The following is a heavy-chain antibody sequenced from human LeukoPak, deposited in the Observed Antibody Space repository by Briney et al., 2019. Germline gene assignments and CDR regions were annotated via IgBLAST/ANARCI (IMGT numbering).Heavy chain of an antibody. CDR3: ARGYQLLWFGELFRSLFDY. V-gene: IGHV1-2*02. Sequence: ASVKVSCTASGYTFTGYYMHWVRQAPGQGLEWMGWINPNSGGTNYAQKFQGRVTMTRDTSISTAYMELSRLRSDDTAVYYCARGYQLLWFGELFRSLFDYWGQGTLVTVSS. D-gene: IGHD3-10*01. CDR1: GYTFTGYY. J-gene: IGHJ4*02. CDR2: INPNSGGT.